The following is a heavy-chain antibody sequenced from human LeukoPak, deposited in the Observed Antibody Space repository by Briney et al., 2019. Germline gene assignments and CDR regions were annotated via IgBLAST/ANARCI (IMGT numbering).Heavy chain of an antibody. V-gene: IGHV3-20*04. J-gene: IGHJ6*03. CDR3: ARGAGSGYYFCMDV. D-gene: IGHD3-10*01. CDR2: INWNGDST. Sequence: GGSLRLSCAASGFIFDDYGMNWVRQAPGKGLEWVSGINWNGDSTGYVDSVKGRFTISRDNAKNSLYLQMNSLRVEDTALYYCARGAGSGYYFCMDVWSKGTTVTVPS. CDR1: GFIFDDYG.